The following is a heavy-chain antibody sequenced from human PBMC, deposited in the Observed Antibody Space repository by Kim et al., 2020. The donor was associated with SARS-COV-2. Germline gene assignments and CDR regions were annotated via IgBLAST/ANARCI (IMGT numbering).Heavy chain of an antibody. Sequence: SETLSLTCTVSGGSITSSNYYWSWVRQRPGKGLEWIGYIHYSGTTFYNSSLQSRLTILVDTSKNQFSLNLNSVTAADTAVYYCAREVIAPTDADAFDIWG. V-gene: IGHV4-31*03. CDR1: GGSITSSNYY. J-gene: IGHJ3*02. CDR3: AREVIAPTDADAFDI. CDR2: IHYSGTT. D-gene: IGHD6-13*01.